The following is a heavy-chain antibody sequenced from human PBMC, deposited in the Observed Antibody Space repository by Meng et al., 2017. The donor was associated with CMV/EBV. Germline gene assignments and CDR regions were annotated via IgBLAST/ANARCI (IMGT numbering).Heavy chain of an antibody. V-gene: IGHV3-53*01. J-gene: IGHJ6*02. CDR2: IYSGGST. Sequence: GGSLRLSCAASGSTVSSNYMSWVRQAPGKGLECVSVIYSGGSTYYADSVKGRFTISRANSKNTLYLQMNSLRAEDTAVYYCARCGKETAMDLAGTLHYYYYGMDVWGQGTTVTVSS. CDR1: GSTVSSNY. D-gene: IGHD5-18*01. CDR3: ARCGKETAMDLAGTLHYYYYGMDV.